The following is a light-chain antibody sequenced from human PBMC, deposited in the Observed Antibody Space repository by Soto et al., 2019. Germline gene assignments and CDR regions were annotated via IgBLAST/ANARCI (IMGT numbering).Light chain of an antibody. CDR2: DDT. Sequence: SYELTQPPSVSVAPGQTARITCGGNNIGAYSVYWYQQKPGHAPVLVVYDDTNRPSGIPGRFSGSNSGNTATLTISSVEAGDEAAYYCQVWDSDSDPSYVFGGGTQLTVL. CDR1: NIGAYS. CDR3: QVWDSDSDPSYV. V-gene: IGLV3-21*02. J-gene: IGLJ7*01.